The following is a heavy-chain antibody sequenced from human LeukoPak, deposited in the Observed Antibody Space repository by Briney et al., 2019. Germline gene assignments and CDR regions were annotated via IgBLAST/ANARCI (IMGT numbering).Heavy chain of an antibody. J-gene: IGHJ3*02. CDR3: ARDGGPSYASSGYYRDAFDI. CDR1: GGSISSGAYY. D-gene: IGHD3-22*01. V-gene: IGHV4-30-4*01. CDR2: ISYSGST. Sequence: SETLSLTCTVSGGSISSGAYYWSWIRQPPGKGLEWIGYISYSGSTYYNPSLKSRVTISIDTSKNQFSLKLSSVTAADTAVYFCARDGGPSYASSGYYRDAFDIWGQGTMVTVSS.